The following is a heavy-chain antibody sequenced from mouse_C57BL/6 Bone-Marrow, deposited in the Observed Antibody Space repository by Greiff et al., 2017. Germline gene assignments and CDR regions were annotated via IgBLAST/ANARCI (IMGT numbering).Heavy chain of an antibody. CDR3: ARGTIPRAMDD. CDR2: IDPANGTT. V-gene: IGHV14-3*01. D-gene: IGHD1-1*02. Sequence: EVQRVESVAELVRPGASVKLSCTASGFNIKNTYMHWVKQRPEQGLEWIGRIDPANGTTKYAPKFQGQATITADTASNTAYLQLSSLTSEDTAIYYCARGTIPRAMDDWGPGTSVTVSS. J-gene: IGHJ4*01. CDR1: GFNIKNTY.